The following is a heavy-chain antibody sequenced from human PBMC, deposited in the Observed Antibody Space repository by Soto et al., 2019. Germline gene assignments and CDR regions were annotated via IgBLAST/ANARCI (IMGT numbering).Heavy chain of an antibody. V-gene: IGHV4-34*01. D-gene: IGHD3-10*01. CDR3: ARKGLLWFGERYYGMDV. CDR2: INHSGST. CDR1: GGSFSGYY. J-gene: IGHJ6*02. Sequence: PSETLSLTRAVYGGSFSGYYWSWIRQPPGKGLEWIGEINHSGSTNYNPSLKSRVTISVDTSKNQFSLKLSSVTAADTAVYYCARKGLLWFGERYYGMDVWGQGTTVTVSS.